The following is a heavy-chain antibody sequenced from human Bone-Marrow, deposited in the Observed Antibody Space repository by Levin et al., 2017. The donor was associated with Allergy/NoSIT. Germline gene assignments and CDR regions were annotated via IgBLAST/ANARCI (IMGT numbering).Heavy chain of an antibody. V-gene: IGHV4-30-4*01. J-gene: IGHJ4*02. Sequence: SQTLSLTCTVSGGSISSGDYYWSWIRQPPGKGLEWIGYIYYSGSTYYNPSLKSRVTISVDTSKNQFSLKLSSVTAADTAVYYCARSSINYYDSSGPFDYWGQGTLVTVSS. CDR2: IYYSGST. CDR1: GGSISSGDYY. CDR3: ARSSINYYDSSGPFDY. D-gene: IGHD3-22*01.